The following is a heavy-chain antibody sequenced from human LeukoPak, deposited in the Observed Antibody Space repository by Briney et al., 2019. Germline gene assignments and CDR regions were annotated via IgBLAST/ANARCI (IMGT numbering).Heavy chain of an antibody. J-gene: IGHJ4*02. CDR1: GGSTSGYY. CDR3: ARHIVGAYFDY. CDR2: VYYSGHT. Sequence: SETLSLTCSVSGGSTSGYYWSWIRQPPGKGPEWIGYVYYSGHTSYSPSLESRVTISADTSKNQFSLKMNSVTAADTAVYFCARHIVGAYFDYWGLGTLVTVSS. D-gene: IGHD1-26*01. V-gene: IGHV4-59*08.